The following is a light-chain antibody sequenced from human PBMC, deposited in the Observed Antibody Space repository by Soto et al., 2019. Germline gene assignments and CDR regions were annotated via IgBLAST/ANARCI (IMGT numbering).Light chain of an antibody. J-gene: IGKJ1*01. V-gene: IGKV3-20*01. CDR2: DTS. CDR3: QQYGSSRT. CDR1: QRVNNNY. Sequence: PGARATLSCRASQRVNNNYLAWYQQKPGQAPRLLIYDTSSRATGIPDRFSGSGSGTDFTLTISRLEPEDFAVYYCQQYGSSRTFGQGTKVEI.